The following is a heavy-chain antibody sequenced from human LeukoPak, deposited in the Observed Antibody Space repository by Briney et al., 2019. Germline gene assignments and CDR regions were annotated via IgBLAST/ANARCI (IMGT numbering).Heavy chain of an antibody. J-gene: IGHJ5*02. D-gene: IGHD3-10*01. CDR3: ARGYNRFGDLGWFDP. V-gene: IGHV4-31*03. CDR2: IYYSGTT. Sequence: PSETLSLTCTVSGGSISSGGHFWSWIRQHPGKGLEWIGHIYYSGTTYYNPSPESRLTISVDTSENQFSLKVNSVTAADTAVYYCARGYNRFGDLGWFDPWGQGTQVIVSS. CDR1: GGSISSGGHF.